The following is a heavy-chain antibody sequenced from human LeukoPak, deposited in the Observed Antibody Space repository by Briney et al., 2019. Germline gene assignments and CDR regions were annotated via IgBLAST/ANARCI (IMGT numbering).Heavy chain of an antibody. D-gene: IGHD3-10*01. CDR1: GYTFTSYD. CDR2: MNPNSGNT. CDR3: ARRRSITMVRGVIISY. J-gene: IGHJ4*02. Sequence: ASVKVSCKASGYTFTSYDINWVRQATGQGLEWMGWMNPNSGNTGYAQKFQGRVTMTRDTSISTAYMELSSLRSEDTAVYYCARRRSITMVRGVIISYWGQGTLVTVSS. V-gene: IGHV1-8*01.